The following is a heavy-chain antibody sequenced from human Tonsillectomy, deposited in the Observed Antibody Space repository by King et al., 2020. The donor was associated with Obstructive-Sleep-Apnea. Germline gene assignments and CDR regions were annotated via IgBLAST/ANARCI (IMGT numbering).Heavy chain of an antibody. CDR3: AGFLVGAATRWFDP. CDR2: IYYSGST. Sequence: QLQESGPVLVKPSETLSLTCTVSGGSISSYYWSWIRLPPGKGLEWIGYIYYSGSTTYNSSLKSRVTISVDMSKNQFSLKLSSVTAADTAVYYCAGFLVGAATRWFDPWGQGTLVTVSS. D-gene: IGHD2-15*01. J-gene: IGHJ5*02. CDR1: GGSISSYY. V-gene: IGHV4-59*08.